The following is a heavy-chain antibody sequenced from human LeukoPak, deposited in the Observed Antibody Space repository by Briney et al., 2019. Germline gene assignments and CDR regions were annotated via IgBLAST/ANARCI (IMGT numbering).Heavy chain of an antibody. CDR2: FFYRGAT. CDR1: GGSISSSY. CDR3: ARSNARDGYNFGY. Sequence: SETLSLTCTVSGGSISSSYWSWIRQPPGKGLEWIGYFFYRGATNYNPSLKSRVTISVDTSKTQLSLKMTSMTAADTAVYYCARSNARDGYNFGYWGQGTLVTV. D-gene: IGHD5-24*01. J-gene: IGHJ4*02. V-gene: IGHV4-59*08.